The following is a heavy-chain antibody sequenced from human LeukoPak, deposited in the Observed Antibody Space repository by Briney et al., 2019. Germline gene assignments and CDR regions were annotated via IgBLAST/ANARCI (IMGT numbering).Heavy chain of an antibody. CDR2: IYPGDSDT. V-gene: IGHV5-51*01. J-gene: IGHJ4*02. CDR1: GYSFTSYW. Sequence: GESLKISCKGFGYSFTSYWIGWVRQMPGKGLECMGIIYPGDSDTRYSPSFQGQVTISADKFISTAYLQWSSPKASDTAMYYCARHETGPYFDYWGQGTLVTVSS. D-gene: IGHD1-1*01. CDR3: ARHETGPYFDY.